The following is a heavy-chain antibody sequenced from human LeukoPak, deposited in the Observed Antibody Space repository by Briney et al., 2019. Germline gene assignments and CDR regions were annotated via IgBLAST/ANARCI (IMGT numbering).Heavy chain of an antibody. Sequence: PSETLSLTCTVSGGSISSSSYYWGWIRQPPGKGLEWIGSIYYSVTTNYNPSLKSRVTISVDTSKNQFSLKLSSVTAADTAVYYCARGLVNVPHGGVVGQQLVWSAWFDPWGQGTLVTVSS. CDR2: IYYSVTT. J-gene: IGHJ5*02. CDR1: GGSISSSSYY. D-gene: IGHD6-13*01. CDR3: ARGLVNVPHGGVVGQQLVWSAWFDP. V-gene: IGHV4-39*07.